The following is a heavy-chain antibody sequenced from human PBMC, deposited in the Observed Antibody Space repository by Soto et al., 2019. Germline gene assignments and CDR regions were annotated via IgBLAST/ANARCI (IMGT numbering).Heavy chain of an antibody. CDR2: INPSGGST. V-gene: IGHV1-46*01. D-gene: IGHD3-10*01. J-gene: IGHJ5*02. CDR1: GYTFTSYY. CDR3: AREGSTMVRGVIGPNWFDP. Sequence: GASVKVSCKASGYTFTSYYMHWVRQAPGQGLEWMGIINPSGGSTSYAQKFQGRVTMTRDTSTSTVYMELSSLRSEDTAVYYCAREGSTMVRGVIGPNWFDPWGQGTLVTVSS.